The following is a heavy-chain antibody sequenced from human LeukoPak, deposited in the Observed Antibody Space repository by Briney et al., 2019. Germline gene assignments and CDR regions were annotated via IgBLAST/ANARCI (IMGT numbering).Heavy chain of an antibody. Sequence: PGGSLRLSCAASGFTFSSYAMSWVPQAPGKGLEWVSAISGSGGSTYYADSVKGRFTISRDNSKNTLYLQMNSLRAEDTAVYYCATPYCSGGSCYEWNAFDIWGQGTMVTVSS. CDR1: GFTFSSYA. J-gene: IGHJ3*02. V-gene: IGHV3-23*01. CDR2: ISGSGGST. CDR3: ATPYCSGGSCYEWNAFDI. D-gene: IGHD2-15*01.